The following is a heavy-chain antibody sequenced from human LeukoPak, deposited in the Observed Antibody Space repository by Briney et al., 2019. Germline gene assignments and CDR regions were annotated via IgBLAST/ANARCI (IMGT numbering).Heavy chain of an antibody. CDR2: IYTSGST. J-gene: IGHJ3*02. CDR3: ARDGYYCDREVGAFDI. CDR1: GGSISSGSYY. Sequence: SETLSLTCTVSGGSISSGSYYWSWIRQPAGKGLEWIGRIYTSGSTNYNPSLKSRVTISVDTSKNQFSLKLSSVTAADTAVYYCARDGYYCDREVGAFDIWGQGTMVTVSS. V-gene: IGHV4-61*02. D-gene: IGHD3-22*01.